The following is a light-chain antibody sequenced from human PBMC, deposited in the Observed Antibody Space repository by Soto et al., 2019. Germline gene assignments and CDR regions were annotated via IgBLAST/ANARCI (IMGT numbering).Light chain of an antibody. V-gene: IGLV2-14*01. CDR3: SSYTSSSTLVV. CDR1: SSDVGGYNY. J-gene: IGLJ2*01. Sequence: QSALTQPASVSGSPGQSITISCTGTSSDVGGYNYVSWYQQHPGKVPKLMIYEVSNRPSGVSNRFSGSKSANTASLTISGLQAEDEAEYYCSSYTSSSTLVVFGGGTQLTVL. CDR2: EVS.